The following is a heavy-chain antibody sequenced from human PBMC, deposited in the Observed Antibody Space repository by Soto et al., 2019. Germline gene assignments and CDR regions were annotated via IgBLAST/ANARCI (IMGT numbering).Heavy chain of an antibody. CDR1: CYSIGSVFY. CDR3: ARSLLTSSWYAGS. V-gene: IGHV4-38-2*01. D-gene: IGHD6-13*01. J-gene: IGHJ5*02. Sequence: TLSLPFVVACYSIGSVFYWCWIRQPPGKGLEWIGSIYHSGTTYYNPSLKSRVTISLDTSRNQFSLKLTSVTAADTAVYYCARSLLTSSWYAGSWGQGTLVTVSS. CDR2: IYHSGTT.